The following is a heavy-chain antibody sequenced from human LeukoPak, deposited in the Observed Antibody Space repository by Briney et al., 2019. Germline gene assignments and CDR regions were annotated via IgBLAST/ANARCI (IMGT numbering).Heavy chain of an antibody. CDR1: GGSISNYY. Sequence: SETLSLTCTVFGGSISNYYWSWIRQLPGKGLEWIGYNSYSGITNYNPSLKSRATISVDTSKNQLSLKVASVTAADTAIYYCARQSTNLRRLDPWGQGTLVTVSS. V-gene: IGHV4-59*08. CDR3: ARQSTNLRRLDP. J-gene: IGHJ5*02. CDR2: NSYSGIT.